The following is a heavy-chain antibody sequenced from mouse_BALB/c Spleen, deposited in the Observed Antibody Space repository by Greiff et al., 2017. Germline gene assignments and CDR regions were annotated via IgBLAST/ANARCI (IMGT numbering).Heavy chain of an antibody. V-gene: IGHV3-2*02. Sequence: EVQLQESGPGLVKPSQSLSLTCTVTGYSIPSDYAWNWIRQFPGNKLEWMGYISYSGSTSYNPSLKSRISITRDTSKNQFFLQLNSVTTEDTATYYCARASYGYAWFAYWGQGTLVTVSA. J-gene: IGHJ3*01. CDR1: GYSIPSDYA. D-gene: IGHD1-2*01. CDR2: ISYSGST. CDR3: ARASYGYAWFAY.